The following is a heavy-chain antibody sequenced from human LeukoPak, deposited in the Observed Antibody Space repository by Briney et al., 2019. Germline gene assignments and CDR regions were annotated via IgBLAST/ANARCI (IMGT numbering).Heavy chain of an antibody. CDR1: GGSISSSIYY. CDR3: ARLADCSSTSCYDH. CDR2: IYYSGST. V-gene: IGHV4-39*01. J-gene: IGHJ4*02. D-gene: IGHD2-2*01. Sequence: PSETLSLTCTVSGGSISSSIYYWGWIRQPPGKGLEWFGSIYYSGSTYYNPSLKSRVIISVDTSKNQFSLKLKSVTATDMAVYYCARLADCSSTSCYDHWGQGTLVTVSS.